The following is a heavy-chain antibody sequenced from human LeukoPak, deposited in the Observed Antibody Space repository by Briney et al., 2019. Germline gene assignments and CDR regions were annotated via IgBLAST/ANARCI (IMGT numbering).Heavy chain of an antibody. D-gene: IGHD3-22*01. J-gene: IGHJ3*02. CDR2: VNHSGST. CDR1: GGSFSGYC. V-gene: IGHV4-34*01. Sequence: PSETLSLTCAVYGGSFSGYCWSWIRQPPGKGLEWIGEVNHSGSTNYNPSLKSRVTISVDTSKNQFSLKLSSVTAADTAVYYCARGLVEEPDYYDSSGYYYNAFDIWGQGTMVTVSS. CDR3: ARGLVEEPDYYDSSGYYYNAFDI.